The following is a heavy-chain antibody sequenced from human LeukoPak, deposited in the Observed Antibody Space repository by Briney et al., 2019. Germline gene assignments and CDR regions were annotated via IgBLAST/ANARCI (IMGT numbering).Heavy chain of an antibody. CDR1: GFTFSSFA. J-gene: IGHJ3*02. D-gene: IGHD4-17*01. CDR2: VTGSGGST. CDR3: ARRTTVPRDAFDI. Sequence: GGSLRLSCAASGFTFSSFAMSWVRQAPGKGLEWVSAVTGSGGSTYYADSVKGRFTISRDNSKNTLNLQMNSLSAEDTAVYYWARRTTVPRDAFDIWGQGTMVTVSS. V-gene: IGHV3-23*01.